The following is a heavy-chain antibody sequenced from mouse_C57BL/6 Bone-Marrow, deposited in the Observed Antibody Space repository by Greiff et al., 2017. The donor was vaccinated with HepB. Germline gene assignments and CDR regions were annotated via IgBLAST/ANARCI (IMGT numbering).Heavy chain of an antibody. CDR1: GFTFSNYW. J-gene: IGHJ4*01. V-gene: IGHV6-3*01. CDR2: IRLKSDNYAT. CDR3: TGGVAQPMGY. D-gene: IGHD1-3*01. Sequence: EVKLMESGGGLVQPGGSMKLSCVASGFTFSNYWMNWVRQSPEKGLEWVAQIRLKSDNYATHYAESVKGRFTISRDDSKSSVYLQMNNLRAEDTGIYYCTGGVAQPMGYWGQGTSVTVSS.